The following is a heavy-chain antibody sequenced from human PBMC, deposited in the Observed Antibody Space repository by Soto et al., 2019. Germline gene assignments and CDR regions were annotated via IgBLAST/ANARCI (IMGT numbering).Heavy chain of an antibody. D-gene: IGHD3-22*01. CDR3: ARLDSSSYHPNAFDV. V-gene: IGHV4-39*02. CDR1: GGSVTSSSHY. Sequence: QLQLQESGPGLVQPSETLSLTCAVSGGSVTSSSHYWGWLRQPPGKGLECIGNIYYTGTTFYNPSLKSRVTITVDTSKNHFTLKLRSVTATVTAVYYCARLDSSSYHPNAFDVWGRGTMVTVSS. CDR2: IYYTGTT. J-gene: IGHJ3*01.